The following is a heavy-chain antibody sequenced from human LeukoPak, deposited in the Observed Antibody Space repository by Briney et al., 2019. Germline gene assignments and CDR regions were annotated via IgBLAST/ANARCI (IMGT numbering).Heavy chain of an antibody. CDR3: ARAYSSSWYMGYYYYYYMDV. CDR1: GYTFTGCY. V-gene: IGHV1-2*02. D-gene: IGHD6-13*01. CDR2: INPNSGGT. Sequence: ASVKVSCKASGYTFTGCYMHWVRQAPGQGLEWMGWINPNSGGTNYAQKFQGRVTMTRNTSISTAYMELSSLRSEDTAVYYCARAYSSSWYMGYYYYYYMDVWGKGTTVTISS. J-gene: IGHJ6*03.